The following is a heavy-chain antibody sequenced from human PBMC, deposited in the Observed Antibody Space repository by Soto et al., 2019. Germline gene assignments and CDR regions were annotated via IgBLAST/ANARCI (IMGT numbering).Heavy chain of an antibody. V-gene: IGHV3-23*01. Sequence: PGWSLRLSCAAAGFTVSSHAMSWVRQAPGKGLEWASSTFHSGGRSYHADSVRGRFTSSKDNSKNTRYLPMNSMRAADKAIYYCAKDKMEQWLVGGYYDYWGQGELVTVSS. CDR1: GFTVSSHA. CDR3: AKDKMEQWLVGGYYDY. D-gene: IGHD6-19*01. J-gene: IGHJ4*02. CDR2: TFHSGGRS.